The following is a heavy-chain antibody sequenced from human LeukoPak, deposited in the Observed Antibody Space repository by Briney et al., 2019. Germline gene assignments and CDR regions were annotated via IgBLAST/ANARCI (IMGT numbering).Heavy chain of an antibody. J-gene: IGHJ5*02. CDR2: INQGGSEK. Sequence: PGGSLRLSCAASGFSFSTYWMTWVRQAPGKGLEWVANINQGGSEKSHVDSVKGQFTISRDNAEKSLYLQMNSLTAEDTAVYYCVRGSSGTVVRGVSWAWFDPWGQGTLVTVSS. CDR3: VRGSSGTVVRGVSWAWFDP. D-gene: IGHD3-10*01. CDR1: GFSFSTYW. V-gene: IGHV3-7*05.